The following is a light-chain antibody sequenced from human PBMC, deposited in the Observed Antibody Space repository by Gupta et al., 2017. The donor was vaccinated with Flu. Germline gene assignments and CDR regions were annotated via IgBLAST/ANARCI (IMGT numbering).Light chain of an antibody. J-gene: IGKJ1*01. CDR1: QGLVYSDGNTY. CDR2: LVS. CDR3: MQGAHWPWT. Sequence: LGQPASISCRSSQGLVYSDGNTYLHWFQQRPGQTPRRLIHLVSYRDSGVPDRFSGSGSGTDFTLKISRVEAEDVGIYFCMQGAHWPWTFGQGTKVEVK. V-gene: IGKV2-30*01.